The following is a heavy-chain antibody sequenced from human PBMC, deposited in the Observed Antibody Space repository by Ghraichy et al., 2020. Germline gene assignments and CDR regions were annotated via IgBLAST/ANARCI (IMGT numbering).Heavy chain of an antibody. CDR2: ICDRGST. J-gene: IGHJ6*02. CDR3: AGDKVERAGSNGMDV. CDR1: GVSMSSYC. V-gene: IGHV4-59*01. Sequence: SETLSLTCTVSGVSMSSYCWSWIRQSPGKGLEWIGYICDRGSTNSNHALKSRVTISEDTSKDQYSLNLNSVTAADTAVHYCAGDKVERAGSNGMDVWGQGTIVT. D-gene: IGHD3-10*01.